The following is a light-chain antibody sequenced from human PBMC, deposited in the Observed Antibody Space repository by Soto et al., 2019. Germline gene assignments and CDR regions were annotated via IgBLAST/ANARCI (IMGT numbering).Light chain of an antibody. V-gene: IGKV1-39*01. Sequence: DIQMTQSPSALSASVGDRVTITCRASQSISNYLDWYQVKPGKAPKLLIYAASILQGGVPPRFSGRGSGTEFTLTISNLQTEDFATYYCHQNYNVPPWTFGQGTKVEV. CDR2: AAS. CDR3: HQNYNVPPWT. CDR1: QSISNY. J-gene: IGKJ1*01.